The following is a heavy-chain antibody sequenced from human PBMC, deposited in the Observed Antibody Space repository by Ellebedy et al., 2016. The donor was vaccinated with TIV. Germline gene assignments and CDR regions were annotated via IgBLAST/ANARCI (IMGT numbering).Heavy chain of an antibody. D-gene: IGHD3-9*01. CDR2: ISSSDSTI. CDR1: GFTFSDYY. CDR3: ARVNTYYDVLTEALEANYMDV. V-gene: IGHV3-11*01. Sequence: GESLKISCAASGFTFSDYYMTWIRQAPGKGLEWISYISSSDSTIYYADSVKGRFTISRDNAKNSLYLQMNSLRAEDTAVYYCARVNTYYDVLTEALEANYMDVWGKGTTVTVSS. J-gene: IGHJ6*03.